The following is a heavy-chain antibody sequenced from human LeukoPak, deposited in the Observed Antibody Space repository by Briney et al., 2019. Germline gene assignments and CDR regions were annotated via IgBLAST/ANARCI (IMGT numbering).Heavy chain of an antibody. Sequence: GGSLRLSCAASGFTFSSYWMHWVRQAPGKGLVWVSRLNSDGSSTSYADSVKGRFTISRDNAKNTLYLQMNSLRAEDTAVYYCARPNDLVVPAAVTRSEFDYWGQGTLVTVSS. J-gene: IGHJ4*02. V-gene: IGHV3-74*01. CDR1: GFTFSSYW. CDR3: ARPNDLVVPAAVTRSEFDY. CDR2: LNSDGSST. D-gene: IGHD2-2*01.